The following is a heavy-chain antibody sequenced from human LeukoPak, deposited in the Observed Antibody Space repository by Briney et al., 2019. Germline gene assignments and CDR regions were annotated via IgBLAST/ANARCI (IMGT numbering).Heavy chain of an antibody. V-gene: IGHV3-11*01. CDR1: GFTFSDHY. D-gene: IGHD3-9*01. Sequence: GGSLRLSCAASGFTFSDHYMSWIRQAPGKGLEWVSYISTTGSTIYYADSVKGRFTISRDNAENSLYLQMNSLRAEDTAVYYCARDGVLRYFDWLFPYYMDVWGKGTTVTISS. J-gene: IGHJ6*03. CDR2: ISTTGSTI. CDR3: ARDGVLRYFDWLFPYYMDV.